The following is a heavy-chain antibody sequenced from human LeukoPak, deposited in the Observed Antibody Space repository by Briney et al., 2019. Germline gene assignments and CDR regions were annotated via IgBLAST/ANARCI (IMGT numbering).Heavy chain of an antibody. D-gene: IGHD1-7*01. V-gene: IGHV3-33*01. CDR1: GFTFSSYG. Sequence: GRSLRLSCAASGFTFSSYGMHWVRQAPGKGLEWVAFIWYDGSNKYYADSVKGRFTISRDNSKNTLYLQMNSLRAEDTAVYYCARETGTTAIIDYWGQGTLVTVSS. CDR2: IWYDGSNK. J-gene: IGHJ4*02. CDR3: ARETGTTAIIDY.